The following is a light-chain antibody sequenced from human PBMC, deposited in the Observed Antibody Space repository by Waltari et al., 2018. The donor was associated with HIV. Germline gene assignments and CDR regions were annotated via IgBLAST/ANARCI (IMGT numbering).Light chain of an antibody. V-gene: IGLV1-44*01. J-gene: IGLJ3*02. CDR3: ATWDDALSGPV. Sequence: QSVLTQPPSASGTPGQRVIISCSGNRSNIGRNTVNWYQQFSGAAPTLLIYSNKQRPSAVPDRFSGSKSGSAASLAISGLKSEDEADYHCATWDDALSGPVFGAGTKLTV. CDR1: RSNIGRNT. CDR2: SNK.